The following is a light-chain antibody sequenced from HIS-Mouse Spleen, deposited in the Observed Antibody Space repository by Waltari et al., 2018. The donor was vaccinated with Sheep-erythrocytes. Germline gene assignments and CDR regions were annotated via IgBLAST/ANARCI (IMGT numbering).Light chain of an antibody. CDR2: YDD. V-gene: IGLV1-36*01. CDR3: AAWDDSLNGWV. CDR1: SLHIGNNA. J-gene: IGLJ3*02. Sequence: QSVLTQPPSVSEAPRQRVTIPCSGSSLHIGNNAGNWYQQLPGKAPKLLIYYDDLLPSGVSDRFSGSKSGTSASLAISGLQSEDEADYYCAAWDDSLNGWVFGGGTKLTVL.